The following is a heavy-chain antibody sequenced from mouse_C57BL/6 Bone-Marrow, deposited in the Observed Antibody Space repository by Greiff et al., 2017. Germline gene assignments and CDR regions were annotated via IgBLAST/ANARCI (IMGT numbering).Heavy chain of an antibody. D-gene: IGHD2-1*01. V-gene: IGHV5-6*02. Sequence: DVMLVESGGDLVKPGGSLKLSCAASGFTFSSYGMSWVRQTPDKRLEWVATISSGGSYTYYPDSVKGRFTITRDNAKNTLYLQMSSLKSEDTAMYYCARLLYPFAYWGQGTLVTVSA. CDR1: GFTFSSYG. J-gene: IGHJ3*01. CDR2: ISSGGSYT. CDR3: ARLLYPFAY.